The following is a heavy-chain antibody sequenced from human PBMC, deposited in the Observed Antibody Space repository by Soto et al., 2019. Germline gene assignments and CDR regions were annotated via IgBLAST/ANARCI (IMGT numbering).Heavy chain of an antibody. CDR1: GGSIRSGGYY. J-gene: IGHJ6*02. Sequence: ASETLSLTCTVSGGSIRSGGYYWSWVRQNPRRGLEWIGNIYYSGNTYYNPSLKSRLTISVDTSKNQFSLNLSSVTAADTAVYYCARDRLMATAGTARHYFGLDVWGQGTTGTV. D-gene: IGHD5-18*01. CDR2: IYYSGNT. V-gene: IGHV4-31*03. CDR3: ARDRLMATAGTARHYFGLDV.